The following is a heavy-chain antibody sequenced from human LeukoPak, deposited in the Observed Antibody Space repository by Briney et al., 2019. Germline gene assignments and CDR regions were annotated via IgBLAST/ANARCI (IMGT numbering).Heavy chain of an antibody. J-gene: IGHJ4*02. CDR1: GYTFTGYY. CDR2: INPNSGGT. Sequence: GASVKVSCKASGYTFTGYYMHWVRQAPGQGLEWMGWINPNSGGTNYAQKFQGRVTMTRDTSISTAYMELSSLRSEDTAVYYCARTKKPITIFGVAQFDYWGQGTLVTVSS. D-gene: IGHD3-3*01. V-gene: IGHV1-2*02. CDR3: ARTKKPITIFGVAQFDY.